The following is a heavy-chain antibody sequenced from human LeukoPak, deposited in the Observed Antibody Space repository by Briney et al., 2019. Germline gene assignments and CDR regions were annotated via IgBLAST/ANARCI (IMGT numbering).Heavy chain of an antibody. Sequence: PGGSLRLSCAASGFTFSRYWMAWVRQAPGKGLEWVANIRKDGSVINYLDSVKGRFTISRDNTKQSLYLQMNGLRAEDTAMYYCAKDENYCSSPVCYDVFDICGQGTMVTVSS. CDR3: AKDENYCSSPVCYDVFDI. V-gene: IGHV3-7*01. J-gene: IGHJ3*02. D-gene: IGHD2-2*01. CDR2: IRKDGSVI. CDR1: GFTFSRYW.